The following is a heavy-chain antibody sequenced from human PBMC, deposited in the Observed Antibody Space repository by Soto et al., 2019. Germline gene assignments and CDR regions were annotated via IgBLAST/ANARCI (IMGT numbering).Heavy chain of an antibody. CDR3: ARGELGYCSSTSCTKYNWFDP. CDR2: IYYSGST. CDR1: GGSISSGGYY. V-gene: IGHV4-31*03. D-gene: IGHD2-2*01. J-gene: IGHJ5*02. Sequence: SETLSLTCTVSGGSISSGGYYWSWIRQHPGKGLEWIGYIYYSGSTYCNPSLKSRVTISIDTSKNQFSLKLNSVTAADTAVYYCARGELGYCSSTSCTKYNWFDPWRQGTLVTVSS.